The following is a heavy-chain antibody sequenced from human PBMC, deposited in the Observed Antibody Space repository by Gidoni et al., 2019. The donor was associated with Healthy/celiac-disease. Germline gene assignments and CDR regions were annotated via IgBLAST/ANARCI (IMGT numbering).Heavy chain of an antibody. Sequence: QLQLQESGPGLMKPSENLSLTCTVSGGSISSSSYYWGWIRQPPGKGLEWIGSLYYSGSTYYNQSLKSRDTISVDTSKNQFSLKLSSVTAADTAVYYCARSPLPSDYYYGMAVWGQGTTVTVSS. J-gene: IGHJ6*02. CDR3: ARSPLPSDYYYGMAV. CDR1: GGSISSSSYY. CDR2: LYYSGST. D-gene: IGHD3-10*01. V-gene: IGHV4-39*01.